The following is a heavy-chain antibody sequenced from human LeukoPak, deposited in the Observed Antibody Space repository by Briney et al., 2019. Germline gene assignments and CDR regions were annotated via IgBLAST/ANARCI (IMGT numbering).Heavy chain of an antibody. Sequence: PSETLSLTCTVSGGSISSGGYYWSWIRQHPGKGLEWVGYIYYSGSTYYNPSLKSRVTISVDTSKNQFSLKLSSVTAADTAVYYCASQVVVAARAIWFDPWGQGTLVTVSS. D-gene: IGHD2-15*01. CDR3: ASQVVVAARAIWFDP. CDR2: IYYSGST. J-gene: IGHJ5*02. V-gene: IGHV4-31*03. CDR1: GGSISSGGYY.